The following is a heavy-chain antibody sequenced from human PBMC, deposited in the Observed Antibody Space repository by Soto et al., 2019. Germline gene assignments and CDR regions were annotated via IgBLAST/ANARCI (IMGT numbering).Heavy chain of an antibody. CDR3: ARDIDYYDSSGYYRDY. J-gene: IGHJ4*02. D-gene: IGHD3-22*01. V-gene: IGHV3-21*01. Sequence: EVQLVESGGGLVKPGGSLRLSCAASGFTFSSYSMNWVRQAPGKGLEWVSSISSSSSYIYYADSVKGRFTISRDNAKNSLYLQMNSLRAEGTAVYYCARDIDYYDSSGYYRDYWGQGTLVTVSS. CDR2: ISSSSSYI. CDR1: GFTFSSYS.